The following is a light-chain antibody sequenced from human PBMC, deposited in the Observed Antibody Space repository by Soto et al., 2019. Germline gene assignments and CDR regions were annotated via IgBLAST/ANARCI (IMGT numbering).Light chain of an antibody. CDR2: DVT. J-gene: IGLJ1*01. Sequence: QYVLTPPRSVSGPPAQSVTASCTGTSRDVAVYSYVSWFQQHPGKAPQLLIYDVTKRPSGVPDRFSGSKSGNTAALTISGLQAEDEAEYFCSSYAGSYTWIFGSGTKVTVL. CDR1: SRDVAVYSY. CDR3: SSYAGSYTWI. V-gene: IGLV2-11*01.